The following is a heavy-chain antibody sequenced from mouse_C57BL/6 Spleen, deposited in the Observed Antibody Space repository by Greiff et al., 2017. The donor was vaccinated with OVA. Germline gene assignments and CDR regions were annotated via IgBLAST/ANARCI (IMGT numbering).Heavy chain of an antibody. CDR3: ARPKTGTPFAY. Sequence: EVHLVESGGGLVKPGGSLKLSCAASGFTFSDYGMHWVRQAPEKGLEWVAYISSGSSTIYYAETVKGRFTISRDNAKNTLFLQMTSLRSEDTAMYYCARPKTGTPFAYWGQGTLVTVSA. CDR1: GFTFSDYG. V-gene: IGHV5-17*01. J-gene: IGHJ3*01. D-gene: IGHD4-1*01. CDR2: ISSGSSTI.